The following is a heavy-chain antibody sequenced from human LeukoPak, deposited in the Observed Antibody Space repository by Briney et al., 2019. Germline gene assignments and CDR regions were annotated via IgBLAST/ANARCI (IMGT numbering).Heavy chain of an antibody. CDR1: GFTFSGYG. D-gene: IGHD5-12*01. Sequence: GGSLRLSCAASGFTFSGYGMHWVRQAPGKGLEWVAVISYDGSNKYYADSVKGRFTISRDNSKNTLYLQMNSLRAEDTAVYYCAKVRGYSGYDLAYWGQGTLVTVSS. CDR3: AKVRGYSGYDLAY. CDR2: ISYDGSNK. V-gene: IGHV3-30*18. J-gene: IGHJ4*02.